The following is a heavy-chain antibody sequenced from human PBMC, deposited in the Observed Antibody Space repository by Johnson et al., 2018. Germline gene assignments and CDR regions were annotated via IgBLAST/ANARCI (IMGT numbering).Heavy chain of an antibody. Sequence: VQLVESGGGVVQPGRSXRLSCAASGFTFSSYGMHWVRQAPGKGLEWVAVISYDGSNKYYADSVKGRFTISRENSKNTLYLQMNSLRAEDTAVYYCAKDLINCNHVSYGMDVWGQGTTVTVSS. J-gene: IGHJ6*02. CDR3: AKDLINCNHVSYGMDV. CDR1: GFTFSSYG. D-gene: IGHD1-14*01. CDR2: ISYDGSNK. V-gene: IGHV3-30*18.